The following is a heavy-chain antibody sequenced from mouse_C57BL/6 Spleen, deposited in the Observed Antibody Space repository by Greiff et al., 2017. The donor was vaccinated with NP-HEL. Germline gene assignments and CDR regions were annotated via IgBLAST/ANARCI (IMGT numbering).Heavy chain of an antibody. V-gene: IGHV5-6*02. J-gene: IGHJ4*01. CDR1: GFTFSSYG. Sequence: DVKLQESGGDLVKPGGSLKLSCAASGFTFSSYGMSWVRQTPDKRLEWVATISSGGSYTYYPDSVKGRFTISRDNAKNTLYLQMSSLKSEDTAMYYCARGRLRRGYYYAMDYWGQGTSVTVSS. CDR3: ARGRLRRGYYYAMDY. D-gene: IGHD2-4*01. CDR2: ISSGGSYT.